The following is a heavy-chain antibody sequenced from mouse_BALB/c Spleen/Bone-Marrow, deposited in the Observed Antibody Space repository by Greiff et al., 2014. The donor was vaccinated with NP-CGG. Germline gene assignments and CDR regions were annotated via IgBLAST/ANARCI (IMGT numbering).Heavy chain of an antibody. Sequence: EVQLQQSGAELVKPGASVKLSCTASGFNIKDTYMHWVKQRPEQGLEWIGRIDPANGNTKYDPKFQGKATITADTSSNTAYLQLSSMTSEDTAVYYCASYYYGRYFDVWGQGTPVTVSS. CDR3: ASYYYGRYFDV. J-gene: IGHJ1*01. CDR1: GFNIKDTY. D-gene: IGHD1-1*01. CDR2: IDPANGNT. V-gene: IGHV14-3*02.